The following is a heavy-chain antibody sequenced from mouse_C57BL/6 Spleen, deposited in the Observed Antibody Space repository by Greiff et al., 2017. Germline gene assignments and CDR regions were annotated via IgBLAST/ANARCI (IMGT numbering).Heavy chain of an antibody. J-gene: IGHJ2*01. CDR1: GFTFSDYG. Sequence: EVQLVESGGGLVKPGGSLKLSCAASGFTFSDYGMHWVRQAPEKGLEWVAYISSGSSTIYYADTVKGRFTISRDNAKNTLFLQMTSLRSEDTAMYYCARGLGKCYFDYWGQGTTLTVSS. CDR3: ARGLGKCYFDY. CDR2: ISSGSSTI. V-gene: IGHV5-17*01. D-gene: IGHD1-3*01.